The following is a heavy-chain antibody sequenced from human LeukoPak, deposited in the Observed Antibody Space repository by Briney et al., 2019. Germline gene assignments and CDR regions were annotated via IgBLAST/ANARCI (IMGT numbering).Heavy chain of an antibody. Sequence: SETLSLTCAVSGGSISSGGYSWSWIRQPPGKGLEWIGYIYYSGSTYYNPSLKSRVTISVDTSKNQFSLKLSSVTAADTAVYYCARVEVVAASNYMDVWGKGTTVTVSS. J-gene: IGHJ6*03. CDR2: IYYSGST. CDR3: ARVEVVAASNYMDV. CDR1: GGSISSGGYS. V-gene: IGHV4-30-4*07. D-gene: IGHD2-15*01.